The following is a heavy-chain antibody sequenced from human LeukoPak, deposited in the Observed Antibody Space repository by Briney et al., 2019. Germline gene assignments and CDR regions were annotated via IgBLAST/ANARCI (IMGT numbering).Heavy chain of an antibody. J-gene: IGHJ4*02. D-gene: IGHD2-2*01. V-gene: IGHV1-18*01. CDR3: ARGGPTIVVVPAATLFDY. CDR2: ISAYNGNT. Sequence: ASVKVSCKASGYTFTSYGISWVRQAPGQGLEWMGWISAYNGNTNYAQKLQGRVTMTTDTSTSTAYMELRSLRSDDTAVYYCARGGPTIVVVPAATLFDYWGQGTLVTVSS. CDR1: GYTFTSYG.